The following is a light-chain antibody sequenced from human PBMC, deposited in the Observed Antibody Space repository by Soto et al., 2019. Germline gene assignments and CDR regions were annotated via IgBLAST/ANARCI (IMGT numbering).Light chain of an antibody. Sequence: QSALTQPASVSGSPGQSITISCTGTSSDVGGYNYVSWYQQHPGKAPKLMIYDVSNRPSGVSDRFSGSKSGNTASLTISGLPAEDEADYFCNSYTRSSTPSVFGTGTKLTVL. J-gene: IGLJ1*01. CDR2: DVS. V-gene: IGLV2-14*03. CDR1: SSDVGGYNY. CDR3: NSYTRSSTPSV.